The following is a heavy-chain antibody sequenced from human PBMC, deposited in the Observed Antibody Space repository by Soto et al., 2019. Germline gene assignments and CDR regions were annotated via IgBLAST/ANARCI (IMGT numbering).Heavy chain of an antibody. CDR3: ARGTVAGTIVPFDY. V-gene: IGHV1-69*13. CDR2: IIPIFGTA. D-gene: IGHD6-19*01. Sequence: SVKVSCKASGVTFSSYAISWVRQAPGQGLEWMGGIIPIFGTANYAQKFQGRVTITADESTSTAYMELSSLRSEDTAVYYCARGTVAGTIVPFDYWGQGTLVTVSS. CDR1: GVTFSSYA. J-gene: IGHJ4*02.